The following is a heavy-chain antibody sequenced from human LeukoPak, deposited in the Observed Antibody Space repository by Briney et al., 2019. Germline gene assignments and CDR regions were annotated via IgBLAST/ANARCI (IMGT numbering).Heavy chain of an antibody. CDR1: GFTFSSYW. D-gene: IGHD6-13*01. Sequence: PGGSLRLSCSASGFTFSSYWMSWVRQTTGKGLECVAKIREDGNEKFYVDSVKGRFTISRDNAKNSVYLQMNSLRVEDTAIYYCARGPGIASEGTVGYFDSWGQGTLVTVSS. CDR3: ARGPGIASEGTVGYFDS. J-gene: IGHJ4*02. CDR2: IREDGNEK. V-gene: IGHV3-7*01.